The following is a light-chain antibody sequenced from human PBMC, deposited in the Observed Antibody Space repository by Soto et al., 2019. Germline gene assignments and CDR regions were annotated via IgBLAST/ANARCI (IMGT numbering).Light chain of an antibody. CDR3: QQYNTWPPWT. V-gene: IGKV3-15*01. J-gene: IGKJ1*01. Sequence: EIVLTQFPATLSLSPGERATLSCRASQSISSNLAWYQHKPGQAPRLLIYGASTRATGIPARFSGSGSGTEFTLTISSLQSEDFAVYYCQQYNTWPPWTFGQGTKVEIK. CDR2: GAS. CDR1: QSISSN.